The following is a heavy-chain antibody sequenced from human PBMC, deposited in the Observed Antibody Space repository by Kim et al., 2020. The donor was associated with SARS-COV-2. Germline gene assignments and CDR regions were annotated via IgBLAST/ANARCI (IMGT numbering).Heavy chain of an antibody. CDR1: GFTFSSYG. Sequence: GGSLRLSCAASGFTFSSYGMHWVRQAPGKGLEWVAVISYDGSNKYYADSVKGRFTISRDNSKNTLYLQMNSLRAEDTAVYYCAKDHDPAMVHYYYYGMDVWGQGTTVTVSS. V-gene: IGHV3-30*18. J-gene: IGHJ6*02. CDR3: AKDHDPAMVHYYYYGMDV. CDR2: ISYDGSNK. D-gene: IGHD5-18*01.